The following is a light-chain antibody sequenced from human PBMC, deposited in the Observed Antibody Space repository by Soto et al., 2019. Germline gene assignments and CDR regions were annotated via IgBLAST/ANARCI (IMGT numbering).Light chain of an antibody. Sequence: SVLTQPASVSGSPGQSITISCTGTSSDVGGYNYVSWYQQHPGKAPKLMIYEVSNRPSGVSNRFSGSKSGNTASLTISGLLAEDEADYYCSSYTSSSTPYVFGTGTKVTVL. V-gene: IGLV2-14*01. CDR2: EVS. CDR3: SSYTSSSTPYV. J-gene: IGLJ1*01. CDR1: SSDVGGYNY.